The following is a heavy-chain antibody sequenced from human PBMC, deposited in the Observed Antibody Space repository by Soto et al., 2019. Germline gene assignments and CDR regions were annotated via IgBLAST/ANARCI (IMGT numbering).Heavy chain of an antibody. CDR3: ARGSITGTTHAFDI. D-gene: IGHD1-7*01. V-gene: IGHV4-34*01. CDR2: INHSGST. Sequence: QVQLQQWGAGLLKPSETLSLTCAVYGGSFSGYYWSWIRQPPGKGLEWIGEINHSGSTNYNPSLKSRVTISVDTSKNQCSLKLSSVTAADTAVYYCARGSITGTTHAFDIWGQGTMVTVSS. J-gene: IGHJ3*02. CDR1: GGSFSGYY.